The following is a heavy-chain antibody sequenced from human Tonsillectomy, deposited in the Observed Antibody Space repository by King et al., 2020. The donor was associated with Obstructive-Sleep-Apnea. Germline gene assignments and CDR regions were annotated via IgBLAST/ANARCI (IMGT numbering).Heavy chain of an antibody. Sequence: VQLVESGRGLVHPGRSLRLSCTASGFTFADYAMTWFRQAPGTGLEWVGSIRTKVYGGTTEYAASVKGRFTISKNDSKNIAYLQMNSLKTEDTAVYYCNRIGSGWSFDYWGQGTLVTVSS. V-gene: IGHV3-49*03. CDR1: GFTFADYA. CDR2: IRTKVYGGTT. J-gene: IGHJ4*02. D-gene: IGHD6-19*01. CDR3: NRIGSGWSFDY.